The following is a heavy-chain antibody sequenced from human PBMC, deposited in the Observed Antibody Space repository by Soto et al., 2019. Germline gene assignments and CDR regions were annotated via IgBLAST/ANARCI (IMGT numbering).Heavy chain of an antibody. V-gene: IGHV4-34*01. J-gene: IGHJ6*02. D-gene: IGHD2-2*01. CDR2: INHSGST. CDR1: GGSFSGYY. CDR3: ARSRRVKDCSSTSCPYYYYYGMDV. Sequence: QVQLQQWGAGLLKPSETLSLTCAVYGGSFSGYYWSWIRQPPGKGLEWIGEINHSGSTNYNPSLKSRVTISVDTSKNQFSLKLSSVTAADTAVYYCARSRRVKDCSSTSCPYYYYYGMDVWGQGTTVTVSS.